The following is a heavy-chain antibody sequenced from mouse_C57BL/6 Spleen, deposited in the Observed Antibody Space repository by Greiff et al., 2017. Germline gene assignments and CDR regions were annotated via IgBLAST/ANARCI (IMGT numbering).Heavy chain of an antibody. V-gene: IGHV1-39*01. Sequence: VQLKEPGPELVKPGASVKISCKASGYSFTDYNMNWVKQSNGKSLEWIGVINPNYVTTSYNQKFKGKATLTVDQSSSTAYMQLNSLTSEDSAVYYCARNYGSSYWYFDVWGTGTTVTVSS. CDR3: ARNYGSSYWYFDV. CDR1: GYSFTDYN. D-gene: IGHD1-1*01. CDR2: INPNYVTT. J-gene: IGHJ1*03.